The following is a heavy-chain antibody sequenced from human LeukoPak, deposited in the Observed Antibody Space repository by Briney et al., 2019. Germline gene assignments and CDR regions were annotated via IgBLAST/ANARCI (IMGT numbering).Heavy chain of an antibody. CDR3: GRLRGAVISDNVGCFWF. Sequence: GESLQISCKGSGYNFANYWIGWVRQMPGKGLEWMGAIYVGDSTTRYSPSFQGQVTISADKSVSTAYLQWKSLEVSDSAMYYCGRLRGAVISDNVGCFWFWGQGTMVTVSS. CDR2: IYVGDSTT. V-gene: IGHV5-51*01. CDR1: GYNFANYW. J-gene: IGHJ1*01. D-gene: IGHD3-10*01.